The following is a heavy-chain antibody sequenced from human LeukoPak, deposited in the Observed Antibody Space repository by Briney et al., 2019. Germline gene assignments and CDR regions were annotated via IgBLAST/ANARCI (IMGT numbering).Heavy chain of an antibody. Sequence: GGSLRLSCAASGFTFSSYGMHWVRQAPGKGLEWVAVISYDGSNKYYADSVKGRFTISRDDSKNTLYLQMNSLRAEDAAVYYCARDSCSSVTCYDYWGQGTLVTVSS. D-gene: IGHD2-2*01. J-gene: IGHJ4*02. V-gene: IGHV3-30*03. CDR1: GFTFSSYG. CDR3: ARDSCSSVTCYDY. CDR2: ISYDGSNK.